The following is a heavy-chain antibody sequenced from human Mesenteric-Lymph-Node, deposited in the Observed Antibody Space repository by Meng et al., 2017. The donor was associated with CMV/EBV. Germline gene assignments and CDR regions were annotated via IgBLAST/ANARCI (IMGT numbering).Heavy chain of an antibody. CDR1: GGSVSSGSYY. D-gene: IGHD6-13*01. Sequence: SETLSLTCTVSGGSVSSGSYYWSRIRQPPGKGLEWIGYIYYSGSTNYNPSLKSRVTISVDTSKNQFSLKLSSVTAADTAVYYCARYSSSWYRGAFDIWGQGTMVTVSS. CDR2: IYYSGST. V-gene: IGHV4-61*01. CDR3: ARYSSSWYRGAFDI. J-gene: IGHJ3*02.